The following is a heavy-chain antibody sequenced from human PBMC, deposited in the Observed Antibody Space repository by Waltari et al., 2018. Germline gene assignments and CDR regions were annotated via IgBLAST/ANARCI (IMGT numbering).Heavy chain of an antibody. D-gene: IGHD3-22*01. J-gene: IGHJ4*02. CDR2: IFHSAET. Sequence: QFQLQESGPGLVKPSETLSLTCRVSGYSISSDYYWGWMRQPPGKGLEWIGSIFHSAETSYNPSLKSRVTISVDTSKNQLSLKLHSITAADTAVYYCVRDWRAGYFGPVRDTSFDHWGQGTLVTVSS. V-gene: IGHV4-38-2*02. CDR1: GYSISSDYY. CDR3: VRDWRAGYFGPVRDTSFDH.